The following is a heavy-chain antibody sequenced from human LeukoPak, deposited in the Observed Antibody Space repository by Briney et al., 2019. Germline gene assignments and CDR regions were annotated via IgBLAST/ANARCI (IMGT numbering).Heavy chain of an antibody. V-gene: IGHV3-33*08. CDR1: GFTFSIYG. J-gene: IGHJ4*02. CDR3: AREFSWNYFDY. Sequence: GGSLRLSCAATGFTFSIYGMHWVRQAPGKGLEWVAVIWYDGSNKYYADSVEGRFTISRDNSKNTLYLQMNSLRAENTAVYYCAREFSWNYFDYWGQGTLVTVSS. CDR2: IWYDGSNK. D-gene: IGHD1-1*01.